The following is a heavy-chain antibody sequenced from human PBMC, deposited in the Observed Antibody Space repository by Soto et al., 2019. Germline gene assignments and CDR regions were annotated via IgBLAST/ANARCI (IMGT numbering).Heavy chain of an antibody. CDR1: GGSFSSFS. J-gene: IGHJ4*02. Sequence: ASVKVSCKVSGGSFSSFSINWVRQAPGQGFEWMGGIIPILGTANFTQKFQGRVTFTADESTTTAYMTLSSLTSEDTAIYYCTSFDSRGYYPQNHYWGPGTQVTVSS. V-gene: IGHV1-69*13. CDR2: IIPILGTA. CDR3: TSFDSRGYYPQNHY. D-gene: IGHD3-22*01.